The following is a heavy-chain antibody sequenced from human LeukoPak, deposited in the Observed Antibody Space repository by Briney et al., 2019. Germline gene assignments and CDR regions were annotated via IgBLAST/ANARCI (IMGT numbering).Heavy chain of an antibody. J-gene: IGHJ4*02. D-gene: IGHD2-2*01. V-gene: IGHV1-2*02. CDR1: GYTFKAYY. CDR2: VNHNSGGT. CDR3: ARGGVPGYCISTNGYAGDC. Sequence: ASVKVSCKACGYTFKAYYIHWARQAPGQGLEWMGWVNHNSGGTFYAQRFQGRVTMTRDTSISTVYMELSRLTSDDTAVYYCARGGVPGYCISTNGYAGDCWGQGTLVTVSS.